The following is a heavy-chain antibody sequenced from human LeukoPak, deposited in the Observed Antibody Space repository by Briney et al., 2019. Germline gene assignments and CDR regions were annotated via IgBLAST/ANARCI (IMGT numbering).Heavy chain of an antibody. CDR3: ARDRGTGPYYYYGMDV. D-gene: IGHD2-15*01. CDR1: GFTFSSYA. V-gene: IGHV3-30-3*01. Sequence: GRSLRLSCAASGFTFSSYAMHWVRQAPGKGLEWVAVISYDGSNKYYADSVKGRFIISRDNSKNTLYLQMNSLRAEDTAVYYCARDRGTGPYYYYGMDVWGQGTTVTVSS. CDR2: ISYDGSNK. J-gene: IGHJ6*02.